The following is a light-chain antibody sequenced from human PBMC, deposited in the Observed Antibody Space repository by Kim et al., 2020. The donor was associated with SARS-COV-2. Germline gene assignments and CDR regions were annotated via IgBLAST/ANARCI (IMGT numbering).Light chain of an antibody. J-gene: IGLJ1*01. CDR3: GTWDSSLSAFYV. Sequence: KVHNSGSRKHFKIGNKFGIWYQELPRKSPKPPIYDNNKPPSGIPGPFPGSKAGTSANLGITRLQAGDEADYYCGTWDSSLSAFYVFGTGTKVTVL. CDR1: HFKIGNKF. CDR2: DNN. V-gene: IGLV1-51*01.